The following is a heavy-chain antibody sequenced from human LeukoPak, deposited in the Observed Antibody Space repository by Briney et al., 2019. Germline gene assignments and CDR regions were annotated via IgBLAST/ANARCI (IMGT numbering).Heavy chain of an antibody. V-gene: IGHV4-34*01. Sequence: SETLSLTCAVYGGSFSGYYWSWIRQPPGKGLEWIGEINHSGSTNYNPSLKSRVTMSVDTSKNQFSLKLSSVTAADTAVYYCAREITMVRGVIIYFDYWGQGTLVTVSS. D-gene: IGHD3-10*01. CDR2: INHSGST. J-gene: IGHJ4*02. CDR1: GGSFSGYY. CDR3: AREITMVRGVIIYFDY.